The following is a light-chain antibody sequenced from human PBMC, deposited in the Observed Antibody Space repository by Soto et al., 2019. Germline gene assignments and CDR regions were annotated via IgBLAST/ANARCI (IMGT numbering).Light chain of an antibody. CDR1: QSLLHSNGYNY. CDR3: MQGVQTAWT. Sequence: DIVMTQSPLSLPVTPGEPASISCRASQSLLHSNGYNYLDWYRQKPGQSPQLLIYLGSNRASGVPGRFSGSGSGTYFTLKISRVEAEDVGVYYCMQGVQTAWTFGEGTKVEIK. V-gene: IGKV2-28*01. CDR2: LGS. J-gene: IGKJ1*01.